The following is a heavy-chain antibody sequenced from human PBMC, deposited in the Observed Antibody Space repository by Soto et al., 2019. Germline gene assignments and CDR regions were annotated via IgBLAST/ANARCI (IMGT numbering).Heavy chain of an antibody. CDR1: GGSVSSGSYY. CDR2: IYYSGST. Sequence: SETLSLTCTVSGGSVSSGSYYWSWIRQPPGKGLEWIGYIYYSGSTNYNPSLKSRVTISVDTSKNQFSLKLSSVTAADTAVYYCARVFRTWFDYWGQGTLVTVSS. CDR3: ARVFRTWFDY. V-gene: IGHV4-61*01. J-gene: IGHJ4*02.